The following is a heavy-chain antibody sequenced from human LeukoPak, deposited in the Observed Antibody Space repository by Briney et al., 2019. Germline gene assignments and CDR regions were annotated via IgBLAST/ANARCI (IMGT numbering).Heavy chain of an antibody. J-gene: IGHJ4*02. D-gene: IGHD3-10*01. CDR2: IYSGGST. V-gene: IGHV3-53*01. CDR3: ARERFGELSFDY. Sequence: GGSLRLSCAASGFTVSSNYMSWVRQAPGKGLEWVSVIYSGGSTYYADSVKGRFTISRDNSKNTLYLQMNSLRAEDTAVYYCARERFGELSFDYWGQGTLVTVSS. CDR1: GFTVSSNY.